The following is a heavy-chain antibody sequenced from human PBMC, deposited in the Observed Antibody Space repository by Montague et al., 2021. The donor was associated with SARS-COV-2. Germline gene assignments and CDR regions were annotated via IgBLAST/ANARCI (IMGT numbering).Heavy chain of an antibody. CDR2: IYYSGST. D-gene: IGHD1-26*01. Sequence: SETLSLTYTVSTGSLSTYYWGWIRQPPGKGLEWIGSIYYSGSTYYNPSLKSRVTISVDTSKNQFSLKLSSVTAADTAVYYCVEIVGAADYWGQGTLVTVSS. V-gene: IGHV4-39*01. CDR3: VEIVGAADY. CDR1: TGSLSTYY. J-gene: IGHJ4*02.